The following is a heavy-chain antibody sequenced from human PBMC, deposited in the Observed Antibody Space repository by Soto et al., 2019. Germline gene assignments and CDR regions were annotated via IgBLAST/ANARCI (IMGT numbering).Heavy chain of an antibody. J-gene: IGHJ4*02. CDR2: ISYDGSNK. Sequence: QVQLVESGGGVVQPGRSLRLSCAASGFTFSSYAMHWVRQAPGKGLGWVAVISYDGSNKYYADSVKGRFTISRDNSKNTLYLQMNSLRAEDTAEYYCAREGGDSSGGVPDYWGQGTLVTVSS. V-gene: IGHV3-30-3*01. D-gene: IGHD6-19*01. CDR1: GFTFSSYA. CDR3: AREGGDSSGGVPDY.